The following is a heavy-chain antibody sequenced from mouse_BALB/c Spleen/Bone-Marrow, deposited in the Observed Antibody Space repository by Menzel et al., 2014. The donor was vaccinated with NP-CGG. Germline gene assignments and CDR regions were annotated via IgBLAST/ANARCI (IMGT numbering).Heavy chain of an antibody. V-gene: IGHV1S56*01. CDR2: IYPVNVHA. CDR3: ARWLLPYYAMDY. D-gene: IGHD2-3*01. J-gene: IGHJ4*01. Sequence: VQLVESGPELVKPGASVMISCKASGCTFTNYYIHWVKQRPGQGLEWIGWIYPVNVHANFNEKFRGKATLTADKSSSTAYMQLSSLTSEDSAVYFCARWLLPYYAMDYWGQGTSVTVSS. CDR1: GCTFTNYY.